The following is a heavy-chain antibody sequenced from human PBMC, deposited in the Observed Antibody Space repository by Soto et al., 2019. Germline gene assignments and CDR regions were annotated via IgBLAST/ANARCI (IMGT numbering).Heavy chain of an antibody. J-gene: IGHJ4*02. Sequence: GGSVGLSCAASGVTFSSYAVTWVRQAPGKGLEWVGRIKGEADGGTTDYAAPVKGRITISRDHSKDTLYLQMNSLKTEDTAVYYCTTGLSNGYYNFDYWGQGT. CDR2: IKGEADGGTT. D-gene: IGHD3-22*01. V-gene: IGHV3-15*01. CDR3: TTGLSNGYYNFDY. CDR1: GVTFSSYA.